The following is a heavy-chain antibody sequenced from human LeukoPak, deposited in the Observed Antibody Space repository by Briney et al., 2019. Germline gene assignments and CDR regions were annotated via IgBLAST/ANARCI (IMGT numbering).Heavy chain of an antibody. CDR1: GFTFRSYS. CDR3: ARGVVPTPYYFDY. V-gene: IGHV3-21*01. J-gene: IGHJ4*02. CDR2: ISSSSSYI. D-gene: IGHD2-2*01. Sequence: GGSLRLSCAASGFTFRSYSMNWVRQAPGKGLEWVSSISSSSSYIYYADSVKGRFTISRDNAKNSLYLQMNSLRAEDTAVYYCARGVVPTPYYFDYWGQGTLVTVSS.